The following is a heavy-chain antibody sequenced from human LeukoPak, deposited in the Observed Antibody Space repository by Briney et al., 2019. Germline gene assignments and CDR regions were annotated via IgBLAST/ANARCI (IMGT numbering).Heavy chain of an antibody. CDR1: GFTFSSYS. Sequence: GGSLRLSCAASGFTFSSYSMNWVRQAPGKGLEWVSYISSSRSTIYYADSVKGRFTISRDNVKDSLYLQMNSLRAEDTAVYYCARGWSSSSYFGYWGQGTLVTVSS. D-gene: IGHD6-6*01. CDR3: ARGWSSSSYFGY. V-gene: IGHV3-48*01. J-gene: IGHJ4*02. CDR2: ISSSRSTI.